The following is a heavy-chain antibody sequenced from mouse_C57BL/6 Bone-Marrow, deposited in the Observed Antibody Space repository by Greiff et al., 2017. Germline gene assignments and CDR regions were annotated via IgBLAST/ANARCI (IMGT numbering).Heavy chain of an antibody. Sequence: VQLQQSGAELVMPGASVKLSCKASGYPFTSYWMHWVKQRPGQGLEWIGEIDPSDSYTNYNQKFQGKSTLTVDKSSSTAYMQRSSLTSEDSAFYYCAREGDYWGQGTTLTVSS. CDR2: IDPSDSYT. CDR3: AREGDY. CDR1: GYPFTSYW. J-gene: IGHJ2*01. V-gene: IGHV1-69*01.